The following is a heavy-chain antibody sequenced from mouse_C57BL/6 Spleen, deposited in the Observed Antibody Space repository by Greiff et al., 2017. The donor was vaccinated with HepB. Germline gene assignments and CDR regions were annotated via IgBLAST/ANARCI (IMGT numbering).Heavy chain of an antibody. Sequence: QVQLQQPGTELVKPGASVKLSCKASGYTFTSYWMHWVKQRPGQGLEWIGNINPSNGGTNYNEKFKSKATLTVDKSSSTAYMQLSSLTSEDSAVYDWARAGSSYSNWYFDVWGTGTTVTVSS. CDR2: INPSNGGT. CDR3: ARAGSSYSNWYFDV. CDR1: GYTFTSYW. J-gene: IGHJ1*03. V-gene: IGHV1-53*01. D-gene: IGHD1-1*01.